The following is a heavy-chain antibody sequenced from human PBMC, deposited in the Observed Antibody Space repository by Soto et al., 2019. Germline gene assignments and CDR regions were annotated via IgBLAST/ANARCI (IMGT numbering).Heavy chain of an antibody. J-gene: IGHJ4*02. Sequence: QEQLVQSGPEVKKPGSSVKVSCKDSGGLFSSFAISWVRQAPGQGLEWLGGIIPVFGTTNYAEKFQGRVTSTADESTNTAYMELSSLRSGDTAMYYCGRGGGPYVWFNEFWGQGTLVTVTS. CDR2: IIPVFGTT. D-gene: IGHD3-16*01. CDR1: GGLFSSFA. CDR3: GRGGGPYVWFNEF. V-gene: IGHV1-69*01.